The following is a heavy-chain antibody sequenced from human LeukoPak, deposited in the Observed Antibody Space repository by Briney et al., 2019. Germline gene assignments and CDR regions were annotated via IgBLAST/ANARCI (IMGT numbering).Heavy chain of an antibody. CDR2: INSDGSSA. CDR1: GFTFSSYW. Sequence: PGGSLRLSCAASGFTFSSYWMHWIRQAPGKGLAWVSRINSDGSSASYADSVKGRFTISRDNAKNTLYLQIHSLTAEDTAVYYCARWTVTQDYWGQGTLVTVSS. CDR3: ARWTVTQDY. D-gene: IGHD4-11*01. J-gene: IGHJ4*02. V-gene: IGHV3-74*01.